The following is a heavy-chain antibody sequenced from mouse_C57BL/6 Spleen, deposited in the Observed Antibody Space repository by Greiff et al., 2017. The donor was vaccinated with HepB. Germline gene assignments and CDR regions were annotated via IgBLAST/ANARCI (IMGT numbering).Heavy chain of an antibody. J-gene: IGHJ4*01. V-gene: IGHV1-69*01. D-gene: IGHD1-1*01. CDR1: GYTFTSYW. CDR3: ARLGLSTVVEDAMDY. Sequence: QVQLQQPGAELVMPGASVKLSCKASGYTFTSYWMHWVKQRPGQGLEWTGEIDPSDSYTNYNQKFKGKSTLTVDKSSSTAYMQLSSLTSEDSAVYYCARLGLSTVVEDAMDYWGQGTSVTVSS. CDR2: IDPSDSYT.